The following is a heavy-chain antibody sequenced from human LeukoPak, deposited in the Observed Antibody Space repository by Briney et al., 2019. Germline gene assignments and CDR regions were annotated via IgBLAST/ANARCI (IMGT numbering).Heavy chain of an antibody. CDR3: ASYSSSWEFTDY. CDR1: GGSIISSSHY. CDR2: IYYSGFS. V-gene: IGHV4-39*01. J-gene: IGHJ4*02. D-gene: IGHD6-13*01. Sequence: SETLSLTCTVSGGSIISSSHYWGWIRQPPGKGLEWIGSIYYSGFSSYNPSLKSRVTISVDTSKNQFSLKLSSVTAADTAVYYCASYSSSWEFTDYWGQGTLVTVCS.